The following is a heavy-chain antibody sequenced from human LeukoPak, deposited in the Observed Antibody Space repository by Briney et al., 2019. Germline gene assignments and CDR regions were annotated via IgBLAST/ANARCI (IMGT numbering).Heavy chain of an antibody. Sequence: ASVKVSCKASGYTFTSYYMHWVRQAPGQGLEWMGIINPSGGSTSYAQKFQGRVTMTRDTSTSTVYMELSSLRSEDTAVYYCARGGYYGSGSFGFLDYWGQGTLVTVSS. J-gene: IGHJ4*02. D-gene: IGHD3-10*01. CDR2: INPSGGST. CDR3: ARGGYYGSGSFGFLDY. CDR1: GYTFTSYY. V-gene: IGHV1-46*01.